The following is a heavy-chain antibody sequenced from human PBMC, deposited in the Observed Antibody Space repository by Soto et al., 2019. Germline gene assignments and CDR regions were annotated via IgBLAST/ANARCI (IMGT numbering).Heavy chain of an antibody. CDR1: GGSISSGGYS. J-gene: IGHJ5*02. V-gene: IGHV4-30-2*01. CDR2: IYHSGST. CDR3: ARVPGP. Sequence: QLQLHESGSGLVKPSQTLSLTCAVSGGSISSGGYSWSWIRQPPGKGLEWIGYIYHSGSTYYNPSLKSRVTISVDRSKNQFSLKLSSVTAAEPAVYYYARVPGPWGQGTLVTVSS.